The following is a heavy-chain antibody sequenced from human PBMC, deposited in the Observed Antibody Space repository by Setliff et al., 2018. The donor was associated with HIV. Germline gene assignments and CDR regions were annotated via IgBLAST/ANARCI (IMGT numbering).Heavy chain of an antibody. CDR2: IYPGDSDS. CDR1: GYSFTSYW. CDR3: ARRSVSHGNGFDL. Sequence: GESLKISCRASGYSFTSYWIVWGRQMPGKGLEWVGFIYPGDSDSRYSPSFRGQVTISADKSATTAYLHWSSLKASDTAIYYCARRSVSHGNGFDLWGQGTLVTVSS. V-gene: IGHV5-51*01. D-gene: IGHD3-10*01. J-gene: IGHJ3*01.